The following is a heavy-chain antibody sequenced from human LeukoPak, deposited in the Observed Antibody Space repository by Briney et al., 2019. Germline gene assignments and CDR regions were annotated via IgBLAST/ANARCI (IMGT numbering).Heavy chain of an antibody. V-gene: IGHV4-30-4*01. Sequence: SETLSLTCTVSGGSISSGDYYWSWIRQPPGKGLEWIGYIYYSGSTYYNPSLKSRVTITVDTSKNQFSLKLSSVTAADTAVYYCARDLLNEGNHLDYWGQGTLVTVSS. CDR3: ARDLLNEGNHLDY. CDR1: GGSISSGDYY. J-gene: IGHJ4*02. CDR2: IYYSGST. D-gene: IGHD4-23*01.